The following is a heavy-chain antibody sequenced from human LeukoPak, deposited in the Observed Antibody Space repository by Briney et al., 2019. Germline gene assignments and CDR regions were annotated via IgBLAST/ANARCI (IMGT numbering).Heavy chain of an antibody. CDR1: GYSISSGYY. J-gene: IGHJ2*01. D-gene: IGHD3-10*01. CDR3: PSERGVWYFEL. V-gene: IGHV4-38-2*01. Sequence: TASETLSLTCAVSGYSISSGYYGGWIPQPPGKGLEWIGSIYHSGSTYYNPSLKSRVTISVDTSKNHFSLKLSSVTDADTVVYYCPSERGVWYFELLGRGNLGNRSS. CDR2: IYHSGST.